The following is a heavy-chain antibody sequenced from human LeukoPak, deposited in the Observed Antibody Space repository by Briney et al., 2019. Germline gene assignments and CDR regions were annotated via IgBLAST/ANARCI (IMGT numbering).Heavy chain of an antibody. CDR2: INHSGRT. D-gene: IGHD6-13*01. V-gene: IGHV4-34*01. CDR1: GLSFSGYY. J-gene: IGHJ3*02. CDR3: ARPAAAGDDAFDI. Sequence: PSETLSLTCAVYGLSFSGYYWSWIRQPPGKGLEWIGEINHSGRTNFNPSLKSRVTISVDTSKNQFSLTLRSVTAADTAVYYCARPAAAGDDAFDIWGQGTMVTVSS.